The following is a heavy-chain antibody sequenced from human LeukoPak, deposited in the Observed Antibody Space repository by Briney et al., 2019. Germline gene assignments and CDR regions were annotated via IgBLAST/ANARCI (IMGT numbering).Heavy chain of an antibody. V-gene: IGHV1-2*06. CDR3: AGEDNSSGYRPFDI. D-gene: IGHD3-22*01. Sequence: ASVKVSCKASGYTFTGYYIHWVRQAPGQGLDWMGRINPNNGGTNYAQKFQGRVTMTRDMSMSTAYMELSRLRSDDTAVYYCAGEDNSSGYRPFDIRGQGTMVTVLS. J-gene: IGHJ3*02. CDR1: GYTFTGYY. CDR2: INPNNGGT.